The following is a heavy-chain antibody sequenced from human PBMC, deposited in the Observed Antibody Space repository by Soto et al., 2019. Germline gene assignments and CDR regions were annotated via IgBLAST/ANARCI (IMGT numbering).Heavy chain of an antibody. CDR1: GFTFSSYE. D-gene: IGHD2-15*01. V-gene: IGHV3-48*03. CDR3: ASGIHRHCSVGSCLNAFDI. CDR2: ISSSGSTI. Sequence: GGSLRLSCAASGFTFSSYEMNWVRQAPGKGLAWVSYISSSGSTIYYADSVKGRFTIARDNAKNSLYLQMNSLRAEDTAVYYCASGIHRHCSVGSCLNAFDIWGQGTMVTVSS. J-gene: IGHJ3*02.